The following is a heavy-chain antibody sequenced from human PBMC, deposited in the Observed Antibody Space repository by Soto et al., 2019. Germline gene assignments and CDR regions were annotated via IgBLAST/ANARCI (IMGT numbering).Heavy chain of an antibody. CDR1: GGSISSYY. D-gene: IGHD2-15*01. CDR3: ARVRNVVVVDDNWFDP. CDR2: IYYSGST. Sequence: SETLSLTCTVSGGSISSYYWSWIRQPPGKGLEWIGYIYYSGSTNYNPSLKSRVTISVDTPKNQFSLKLSSVTAADTAVYYCARVRNVVVVDDNWFDPWGQGTLVTVSS. V-gene: IGHV4-59*01. J-gene: IGHJ5*02.